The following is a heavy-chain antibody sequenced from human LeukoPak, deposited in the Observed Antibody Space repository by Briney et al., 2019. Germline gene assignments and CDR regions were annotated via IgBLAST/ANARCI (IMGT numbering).Heavy chain of an antibody. CDR3: ARDNNGDY. CDR1: GFTFSGYG. J-gene: IGHJ4*02. V-gene: IGHV3-30*19. CDR2: ISYDGSNK. D-gene: IGHD1-14*01. Sequence: GGSLRLSCAASGFTFSGYGMHWVRQAPGKGLEWVAVISYDGSNKYYADSVKGRFTISRDNSKNTLFLQMNSLRAEDTAVYYCARDNNGDYWGQGTLVTVSS.